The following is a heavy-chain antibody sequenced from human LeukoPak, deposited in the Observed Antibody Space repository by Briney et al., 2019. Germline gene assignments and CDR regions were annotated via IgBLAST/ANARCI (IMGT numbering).Heavy chain of an antibody. V-gene: IGHV3-23*01. CDR1: GFTFSNYA. CDR2: ISAAGDGT. J-gene: IGHJ3*02. CDR3: ARDARSRWLQLRPNDAFDI. D-gene: IGHD5-24*01. Sequence: GGSLRLSCAASGFTFSNYALSWVRQPPGEGLEWVAAISAAGDGTWYPDSVKGRFTVSRDKSKNTVYLQMNSLRVEDTALYYCARDARSRWLQLRPNDAFDIWGQGTMVTVSS.